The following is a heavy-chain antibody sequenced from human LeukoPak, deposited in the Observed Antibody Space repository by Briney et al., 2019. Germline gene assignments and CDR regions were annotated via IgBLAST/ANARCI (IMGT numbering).Heavy chain of an antibody. J-gene: IGHJ4*02. CDR3: ARHINADYFDY. CDR2: IYYSGST. V-gene: IGHV4-59*08. Sequence: SETLSLTCTVSGGSLSSYYWSWIRQPPGKGPEWIGYIYYSGSTNYNPSLKSRVTISVDTSKNQFSLKLSSATAADTAVYYCARHINADYFDYWGQGTLVTVSS. CDR1: GGSLSSYY. D-gene: IGHD1-20*01.